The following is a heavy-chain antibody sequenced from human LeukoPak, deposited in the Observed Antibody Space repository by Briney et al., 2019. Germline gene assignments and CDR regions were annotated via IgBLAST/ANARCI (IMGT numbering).Heavy chain of an antibody. J-gene: IGHJ4*02. CDR2: ISYDGSNK. D-gene: IGHD3-22*01. CDR1: GFTFSSYA. Sequence: GGSLRLSCAASGFTFSSYAMHWVRQAPGKGLEWVAVISYDGSNKYYADSVKGRFTISRDNSKNTLYLQMNSLRAEDTAVYYCAREGLYYDSSGFFDYWGQGTLVTVSS. V-gene: IGHV3-30-3*01. CDR3: AREGLYYDSSGFFDY.